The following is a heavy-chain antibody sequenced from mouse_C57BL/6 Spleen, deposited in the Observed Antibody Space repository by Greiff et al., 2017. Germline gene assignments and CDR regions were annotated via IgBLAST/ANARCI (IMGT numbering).Heavy chain of an antibody. CDR2: IYPSDSET. Sequence: QVQLQQPGAELVRPGSSVKLSCKASGYTFTSYWMDWVKQRPGQGLEWIGNIYPSDSETHYNQKFKDKATLTVDKSSSTAYMQLSSLTSEDSAVYYCARSPIYDGYYEDAMDYWGQGTSVTVSS. V-gene: IGHV1-61*01. D-gene: IGHD2-3*01. J-gene: IGHJ4*01. CDR3: ARSPIYDGYYEDAMDY. CDR1: GYTFTSYW.